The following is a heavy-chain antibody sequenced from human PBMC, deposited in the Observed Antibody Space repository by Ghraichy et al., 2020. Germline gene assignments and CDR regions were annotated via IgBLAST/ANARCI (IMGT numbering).Heavy chain of an antibody. CDR1: GFTFSNYW. V-gene: IGHV3-7*03. CDR3: ARRVAVAGTWIWYLDL. J-gene: IGHJ2*01. CDR2: IKPDVSER. Sequence: GGSLRLSCATSGFTFSNYWMSWVCQAPGKGLEWVANIKPDVSERYYLDSVKGRFTISRDNANNSLYLQMHSLRAEDTAVYYCARRVAVAGTWIWYLDLWGRGTLVSVSS. D-gene: IGHD6-19*01.